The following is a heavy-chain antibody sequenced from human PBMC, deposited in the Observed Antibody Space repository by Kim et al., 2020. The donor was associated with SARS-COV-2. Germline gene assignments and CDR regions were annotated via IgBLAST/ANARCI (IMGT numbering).Heavy chain of an antibody. CDR2: INPNSGGT. CDR1: GYTFTGYY. J-gene: IGHJ6*04. D-gene: IGHD3-9*01. CDR3: AREIGPGGEYRTQVLRYFDWGYCYYGMDV. Sequence: ASVKVSCKASGYTFTGYYMHWVRQAPGQGLEWMGWINPNSGGTNYAQKFQGWVTMTRDTSISTAYMELSRLRSDDTAVYYCAREIGPGGEYRTQVLRYFDWGYCYYGMDVWGKGTTVTVSS. V-gene: IGHV1-2*04.